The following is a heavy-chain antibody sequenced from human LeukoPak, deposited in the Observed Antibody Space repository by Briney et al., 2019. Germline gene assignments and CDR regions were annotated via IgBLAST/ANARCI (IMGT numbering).Heavy chain of an antibody. D-gene: IGHD3-22*01. CDR3: ARLIGAFSESSGYSDY. V-gene: IGHV5-51*01. CDR2: IDPADSDS. Sequence: GESLKISCKGSGYSFTSYWIGWVRQMPGKGLEWMGLIDPADSDSRYSPSFQGQVIFSVDKSTKTAYLQWSSLKASDAAMYYCARLIGAFSESSGYSDYWGQGTLVTVSS. J-gene: IGHJ4*02. CDR1: GYSFTSYW.